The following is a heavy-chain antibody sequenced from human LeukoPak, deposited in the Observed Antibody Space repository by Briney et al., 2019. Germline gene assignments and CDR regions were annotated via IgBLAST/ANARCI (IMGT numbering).Heavy chain of an antibody. V-gene: IGHV3-30*04. D-gene: IGHD3-10*01. CDR2: ISYDGSNK. Sequence: QTGRSLRLSCAASGFTFSSYAMHWVRQAPGKGLEWVAVISYDGSNKYYADSAKGRFTISRDNSKNTLYLQMNSLRAEDTAVYYCARDLSGSGSYYNWFDPWGQGTLVTVSS. CDR1: GFTFSSYA. J-gene: IGHJ5*02. CDR3: ARDLSGSGSYYNWFDP.